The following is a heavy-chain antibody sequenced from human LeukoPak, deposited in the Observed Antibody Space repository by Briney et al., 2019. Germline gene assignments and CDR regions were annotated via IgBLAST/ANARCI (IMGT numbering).Heavy chain of an antibody. D-gene: IGHD3-22*01. CDR3: ARGSYYDSSGYYGLDY. J-gene: IGHJ4*02. CDR1: GGTFSSYA. V-gene: IGHV1-69*01. Sequence: ASVKVSCKASGGTFSSYAISWVRQAPGQGLEWMGGIIPIFGTANYAQKFQGRVTITADESTSTAYMELSSLRSEDTAVYYCARGSYYDSSGYYGLDYWGQGTLVTVSS. CDR2: IIPIFGTA.